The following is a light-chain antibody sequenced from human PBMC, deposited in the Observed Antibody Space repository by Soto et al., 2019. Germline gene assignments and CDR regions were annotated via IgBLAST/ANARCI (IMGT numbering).Light chain of an antibody. V-gene: IGKV3-15*01. CDR3: QQYDNFWA. CDR2: RAS. Sequence: IVMTQSPATLSVSPGERATLSCRASQNIYSNVAWYQQRPGQAPRLLIYRASTRATCIPARFSGSGSGTEITITISILQSEDFTVDSCQQYDNFWAFGRGTKVEIK. CDR1: QNIYSN. J-gene: IGKJ4*02.